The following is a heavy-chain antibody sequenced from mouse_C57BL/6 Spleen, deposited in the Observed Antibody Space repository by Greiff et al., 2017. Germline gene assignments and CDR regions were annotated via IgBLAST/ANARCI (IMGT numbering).Heavy chain of an antibody. Sequence: QVQLKESGAELVRPGASVKLSCKASGYTFTDYYINWVKQRPGQGLEWIARIYPGSGNTYYNEKFKGKATLTAEKSSSTAYMQLSSLTSDYSAVYFCARGGHDYVFAYWGQGTLVTVSA. V-gene: IGHV1-76*01. CDR1: GYTFTDYY. CDR2: IYPGSGNT. D-gene: IGHD2-4*01. J-gene: IGHJ3*01. CDR3: ARGGHDYVFAY.